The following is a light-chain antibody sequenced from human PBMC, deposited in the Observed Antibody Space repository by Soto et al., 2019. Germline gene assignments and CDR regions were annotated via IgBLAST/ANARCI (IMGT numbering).Light chain of an antibody. CDR1: QSVDLR. J-gene: IGKJ1*01. V-gene: IGKV3-11*01. CDR3: NNRAGLPAT. CDR2: DAS. Sequence: EVVLTQSPATLSLSTGERATLSCRASQSVDLRLAWYQQKPGQAPRLLIYDASTRDTGIPARFSGSGAGTDFTLTITRLDPEDFAVYYWNNRAGLPATFGQWTKVEMK.